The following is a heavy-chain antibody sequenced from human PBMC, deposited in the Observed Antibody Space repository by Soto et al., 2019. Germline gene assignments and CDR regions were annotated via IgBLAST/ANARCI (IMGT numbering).Heavy chain of an antibody. Sequence: HPGGSLRLSCAASGFTFSSYAMSWVRQAPGKGLEWVSAISGSGGSTYYAESVKGRFTISRDNSKNTLYLQMNSLRAEDTAVYYCAREGLVLAPSTVNSDHYYYAMDVWGQGTTVTVSS. CDR1: GFTFSSYA. V-gene: IGHV3-23*01. D-gene: IGHD3-3*02. CDR3: AREGLVLAPSTVNSDHYYYAMDV. CDR2: ISGSGGST. J-gene: IGHJ6*02.